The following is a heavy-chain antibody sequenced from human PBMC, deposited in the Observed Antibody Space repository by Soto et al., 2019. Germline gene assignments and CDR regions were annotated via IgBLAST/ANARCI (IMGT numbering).Heavy chain of an antibody. D-gene: IGHD3-10*01. CDR3: VTGRYGSEIH. V-gene: IGHV3-53*04. Sequence: EVRLMESGGGLVQPGGSLRLSCAAFGFTVSSNYMTWVRLAPGKGLEWVSLVYSGGATHYAASVKGRFTISTHSSQNTLFLQMNSLRTEDTATYYCVTGRYGSEIHWGQGTKVTVSS. CDR2: VYSGGAT. CDR1: GFTVSSNY. J-gene: IGHJ4*02.